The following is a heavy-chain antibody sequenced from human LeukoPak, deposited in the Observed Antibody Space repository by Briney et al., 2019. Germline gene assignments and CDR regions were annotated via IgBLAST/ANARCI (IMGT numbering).Heavy chain of an antibody. V-gene: IGHV3-48*01. J-gene: IGHJ6*03. CDR1: GFTFSNFR. D-gene: IGHD2-8*01. Sequence: GGSLRLSCAASGFTFSNFRFNWVRQSPEKGLEWIAFIGTNTTMYYADSVKGRFTISRDNAKNSLYLQMNNLTVEDTAVYYCARRGVDSYYYYMDVWGKGTTVIVSS. CDR3: ARRGVDSYYYYMDV. CDR2: IGTNTTM.